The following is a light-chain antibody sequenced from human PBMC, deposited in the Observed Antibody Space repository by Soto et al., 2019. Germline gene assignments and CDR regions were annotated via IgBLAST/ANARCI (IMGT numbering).Light chain of an antibody. CDR2: DAS. Sequence: DIQMTQSPSSLSASVGDRVTITCQASQDMSNYLNRYQQKPGKAPKLLIYDASNLETGVPSRFSGSGSGTDFTFTISSLQPEDIATYYCQQYDNPPLTFGGGTKVEIK. J-gene: IGKJ4*01. V-gene: IGKV1-33*01. CDR1: QDMSNY. CDR3: QQYDNPPLT.